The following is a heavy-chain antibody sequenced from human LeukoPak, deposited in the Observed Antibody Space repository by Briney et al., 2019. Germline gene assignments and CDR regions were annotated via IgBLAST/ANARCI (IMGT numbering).Heavy chain of an antibody. CDR1: GFAFSDSR. CDR2: ITRDGSST. J-gene: IGHJ4*02. V-gene: IGHV3-74*01. Sequence: GGSLRLSCVASGFAFSDSRMHWVRHAPGKGLEWVSRITRDGSSTAYADSVKGRFTVSRDNARTTLYLQMNSLRVEDTAVYFCAKSRRDFWGQGTLVTVSS. CDR3: AKSRRDF.